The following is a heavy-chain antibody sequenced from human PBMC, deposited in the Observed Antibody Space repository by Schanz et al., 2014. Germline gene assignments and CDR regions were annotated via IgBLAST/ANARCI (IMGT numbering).Heavy chain of an antibody. D-gene: IGHD6-19*01. J-gene: IGHJ6*02. V-gene: IGHV1-69*02. CDR1: GDTFSKYN. Sequence: QVQLVQSGPEVKKPGSSVKVSCQAFGDTFSKYNIMWVRQVPGQGLEWLGRIMPLRGIGNNAWKFQDRLTIAADKSMSITYMESSSLGTEDTAVYYCTRLRRADPNGFDVWGQGTTVTVS. CDR2: IMPLRGIG. CDR3: TRLRRADPNGFDV.